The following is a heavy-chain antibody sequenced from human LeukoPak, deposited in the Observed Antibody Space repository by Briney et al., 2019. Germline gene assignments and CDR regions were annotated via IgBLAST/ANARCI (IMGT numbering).Heavy chain of an antibody. CDR1: GFTFSSYG. V-gene: IGHV3-23*01. CDR2: ISGNNINT. Sequence: GGSLRLSCAASGFTFSSYGMSWVRQAPAKGLEWVSVISGNNINTYYADSVKGRFTISRDNAKNTLYLQMNSLRVEDTAVYYCARVIGWDEPFDLWGHGTLVTVPS. CDR3: ARVIGWDEPFDL. J-gene: IGHJ3*01. D-gene: IGHD1-26*01.